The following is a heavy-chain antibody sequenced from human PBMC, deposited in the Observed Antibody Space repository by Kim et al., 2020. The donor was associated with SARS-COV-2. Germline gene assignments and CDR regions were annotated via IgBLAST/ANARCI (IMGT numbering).Heavy chain of an antibody. Sequence: GGSLRLSCSASGFTFSVHTMHWVRQAQGKGLEYVSGISANGDSTDYADSVKGRFIISRDNSKDTMYLKMSSLRHEDTAVYYCLKGFDGYAYYYGLDVGG. CDR1: GFTFSVHT. D-gene: IGHD2-15*01. CDR2: ISANGDST. J-gene: IGHJ6*02. CDR3: LKGFDGYAYYYGLDV. V-gene: IGHV3-64D*09.